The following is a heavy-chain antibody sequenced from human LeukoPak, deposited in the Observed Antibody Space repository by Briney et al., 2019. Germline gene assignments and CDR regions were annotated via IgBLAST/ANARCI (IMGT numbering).Heavy chain of an antibody. D-gene: IGHD2-15*01. CDR1: GGSISSSSYY. CDR3: ARDRLRLGYERTNWFDP. Sequence: SETLSLTCTVSGGSISSSSYYWGWIRQPPGKGLEWIGSIYYSGSTYYNPSLKSRVTISVDTSKNQFSLKLSSVTAADTAVYYCARDRLRLGYERTNWFDPWGQGILVTVSS. J-gene: IGHJ5*02. V-gene: IGHV4-39*07. CDR2: IYYSGST.